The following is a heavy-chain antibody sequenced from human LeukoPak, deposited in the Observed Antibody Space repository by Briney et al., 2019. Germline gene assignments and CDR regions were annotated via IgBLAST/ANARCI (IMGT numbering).Heavy chain of an antibody. D-gene: IGHD2/OR15-2a*01. CDR2: IRAKAYSGTA. J-gene: IGHJ4*02. Sequence: KPGRSLRLSCATSGFAFVDYAMSWVRQAPGKGLEWLGFIRAKAYSGTAAYAASLQGRFRISRDDSKSVAYLQMDSLEIEDTAIYFCSRIGEYDPMTEYFLFDSWGQGTLVTVSS. V-gene: IGHV3-49*04. CDR1: GFAFVDYA. CDR3: SRIGEYDPMTEYFLFDS.